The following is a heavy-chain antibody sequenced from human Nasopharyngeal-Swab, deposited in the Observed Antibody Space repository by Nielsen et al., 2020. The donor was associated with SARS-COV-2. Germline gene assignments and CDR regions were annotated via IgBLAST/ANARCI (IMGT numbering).Heavy chain of an antibody. D-gene: IGHD3-22*01. Sequence: WIRQPPGKGLEWVGTTYFTGNTYYNPSLKSRVTISIDRSKNHFSLKVNSMTAADTAVYYCVRGHCCDNRGYYYFDCWGQGTLVTVSS. CDR2: TYFTGNT. J-gene: IGHJ4*02. V-gene: IGHV4-39*07. CDR3: VRGHCCDNRGYYYFDC.